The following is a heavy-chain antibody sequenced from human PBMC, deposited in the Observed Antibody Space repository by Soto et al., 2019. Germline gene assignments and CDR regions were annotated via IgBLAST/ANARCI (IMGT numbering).Heavy chain of an antibody. CDR2: IYPGDSDT. CDR1: GYSFTSYW. Sequence: GESLKISCKGSGYSFTSYWIGWVRQMPGKGLEWMGIIYPGDSDTRYSPSFQGRVTISADKSISTAYLQWSSLKASDTAMYYCAGYLVGATSPFGYWGQGTLVTVSS. J-gene: IGHJ4*02. D-gene: IGHD1-26*01. CDR3: AGYLVGATSPFGY. V-gene: IGHV5-51*01.